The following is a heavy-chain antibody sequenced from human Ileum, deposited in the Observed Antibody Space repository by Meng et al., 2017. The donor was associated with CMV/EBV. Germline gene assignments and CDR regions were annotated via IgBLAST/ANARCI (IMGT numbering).Heavy chain of an antibody. D-gene: IGHD6-19*01. CDR1: GASLSTGDYY. J-gene: IGHJ4*02. V-gene: IGHV4-30-4*01. CDR2: IYYSGST. Sequence: PLPGSGPGLVNPSTTLSLPCTVSGASLSTGDYYWSWIRQPPGKGPEWIGYIYYSGSTLYNPSLKSPVTISLDKSKNQFSLRLRSVTAADTAVYFCAREGGGWYFDSWGQGTLVTVSS. CDR3: AREGGGWYFDS.